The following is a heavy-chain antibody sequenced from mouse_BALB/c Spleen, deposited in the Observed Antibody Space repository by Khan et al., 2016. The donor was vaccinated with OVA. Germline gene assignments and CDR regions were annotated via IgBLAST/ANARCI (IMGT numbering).Heavy chain of an antibody. CDR3: TRDRIDY. CDR2: INPTSGYT. V-gene: IGHV1-7*01. J-gene: IGHJ2*01. CDR1: GYTFTTYW. Sequence: QIQLVQSGAELAKPGASVKMSCKASGYTFTTYWMHWVKQRPGQGLEWIGYINPTSGYTDYYEKFKDRATLSADKSSSTAYMQLSSLTSEDSAVYYCTRDRIDYWGQGTTRTVSS.